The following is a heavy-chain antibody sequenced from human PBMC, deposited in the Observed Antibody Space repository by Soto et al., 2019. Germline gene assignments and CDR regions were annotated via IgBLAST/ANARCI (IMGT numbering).Heavy chain of an antibody. CDR2: INTDGSST. CDR1: GLTFSSFW. J-gene: IGHJ4*02. V-gene: IGHV3-74*01. Sequence: EVQLVESGGGLVQPGGSLRLSCAVSGLTFSSFWMHWVRQAPGEGLVWVSRINTDGSSTSYADSVKGRFTISRDNVKNTLYLQMNSLRVEDTVMYYCAKRGVDTFGLSYWGQGTLVTVSS. D-gene: IGHD3-10*01. CDR3: AKRGVDTFGLSY.